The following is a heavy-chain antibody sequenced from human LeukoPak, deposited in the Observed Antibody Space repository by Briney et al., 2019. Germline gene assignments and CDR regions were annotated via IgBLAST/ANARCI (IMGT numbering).Heavy chain of an antibody. CDR2: TEYSGTNK. CDR1: GFTFSSYS. D-gene: IGHD3-10*01. J-gene: IGHJ3*01. Sequence: PGGSLRLSCAASGFTFSSYSMNWVRQAPGKGLEWVAVTEYSGTNKYYADSMKGRFTISRDNSKNTLFLQKISLRPEDTAIYYCARELAGEALDVWGQGTMVTVSS. CDR3: ARELAGEALDV. V-gene: IGHV3-30*03.